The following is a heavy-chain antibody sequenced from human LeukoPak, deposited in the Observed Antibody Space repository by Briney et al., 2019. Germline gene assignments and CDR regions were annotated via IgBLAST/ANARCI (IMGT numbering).Heavy chain of an antibody. V-gene: IGHV3-53*01. CDR1: GFTVSSNY. D-gene: IGHD2-2*01. CDR2: IYSGGST. J-gene: IGHJ4*02. CDR3: ASIPSGRTDY. Sequence: GGSLRLSCAASGFTVSSNYMSRVRQAPGKGLEWVSVIYSGGSTYYADSVKGRFTISRDNSKNTLYLQMNSLRAEDTAVYYCASIPSGRTDYWGQGTLVTVSS.